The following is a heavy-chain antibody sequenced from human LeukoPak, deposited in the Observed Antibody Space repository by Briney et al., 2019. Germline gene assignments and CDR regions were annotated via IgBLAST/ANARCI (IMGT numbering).Heavy chain of an antibody. CDR1: GGSISSSSYY. J-gene: IGHJ4*02. CDR2: IYYSGST. Sequence: SETLSLTCTVSGGSISSSSYYWGWIRQPPGKGLEWIGSIYYSGSTYYNPSLKSRVTISVDTSKNQFSLKLSSVTAADTAVYYCASFRDYYDSSGYYPSSYYFDYWGQGTLVTVSS. D-gene: IGHD3-22*01. V-gene: IGHV4-39*07. CDR3: ASFRDYYDSSGYYPSSYYFDY.